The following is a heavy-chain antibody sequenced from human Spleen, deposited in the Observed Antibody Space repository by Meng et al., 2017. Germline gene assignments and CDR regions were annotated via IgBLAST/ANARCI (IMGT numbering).Heavy chain of an antibody. D-gene: IGHD3-10*01. Sequence: QVQSRESGPALVKPSETLSLTCAVSGDSITNHNWWAWVRQPPGKGLEWIGEIPHRGSSAYSPSLKSRVSMSIDKSKNQFSLKLTSVTAADTAVYYCLRGSGGSVWGQGTLVTVSS. CDR1: GDSITNHNW. CDR2: IPHRGSS. J-gene: IGHJ1*01. V-gene: IGHV4-4*02. CDR3: LRGSGGSV.